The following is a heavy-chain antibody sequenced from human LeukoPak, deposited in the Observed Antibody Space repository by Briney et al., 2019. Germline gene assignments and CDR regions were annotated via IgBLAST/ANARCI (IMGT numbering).Heavy chain of an antibody. J-gene: IGHJ3*02. V-gene: IGHV4-39*07. CDR3: ARVEARQGGNSVVGDFDI. CDR2: IYYSGST. CDR1: GVSISSGGSY. Sequence: SETLSLTCTVSGVSISSGGSYWTWIRQPPGKGLEWIGSIYYSGSTDYNPSLKSRVTISVDTSKNQFSLKLSSITAADAAVYYCARVEARQGGNSVVGDFDIWGQGTMVTVSS. D-gene: IGHD4-23*01.